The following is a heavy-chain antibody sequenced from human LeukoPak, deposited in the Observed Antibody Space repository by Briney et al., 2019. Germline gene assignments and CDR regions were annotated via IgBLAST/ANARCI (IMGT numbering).Heavy chain of an antibody. CDR1: GFTFSSYA. V-gene: IGHV3-43D*03. J-gene: IGHJ6*03. D-gene: IGHD3-10*01. CDR3: AKDRMVRGGYMDV. Sequence: PGGSLRLSCAASGFTFSSYAMHWVRQAPGKGLEWVSLISWDGGSTYYADSVKGRFTISRDNSKNSLYLQMNSLRAEDTALYYCAKDRMVRGGYMDVWGKGTTVTVSS. CDR2: ISWDGGST.